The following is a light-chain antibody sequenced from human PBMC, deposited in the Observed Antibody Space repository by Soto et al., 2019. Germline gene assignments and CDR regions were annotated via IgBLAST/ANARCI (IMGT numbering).Light chain of an antibody. CDR1: SSDVGRYNY. CDR2: DVS. Sequence: QAVVTQPASVSGSPGQSITISCTGTSSDVGRYNYVSWCQQHPGKAPKLIIYDVSNRPSGVSNRFSGSKSGNTASLTISGLQAEDEADYYCSSYTSSSTVVFGGGTKVTVL. V-gene: IGLV2-14*01. J-gene: IGLJ2*01. CDR3: SSYTSSSTVV.